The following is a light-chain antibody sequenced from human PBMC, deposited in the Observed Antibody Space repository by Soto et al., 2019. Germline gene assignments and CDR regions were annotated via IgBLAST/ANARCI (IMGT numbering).Light chain of an antibody. J-gene: IGLJ1*01. CDR1: SSDVGAYHS. CDR2: GVT. CDR3: SSYTSGSSHYV. V-gene: IGLV2-14*01. Sequence: QSALTQPASVSGSPGQSITISCTGTSSDVGAYHSVSWYQHHPGKAPKLIIYGVTNRPSGVSNRFSGSQSGNTASLTISGLQAEDEADYHCSSYTSGSSHYVFGTGTKVTAL.